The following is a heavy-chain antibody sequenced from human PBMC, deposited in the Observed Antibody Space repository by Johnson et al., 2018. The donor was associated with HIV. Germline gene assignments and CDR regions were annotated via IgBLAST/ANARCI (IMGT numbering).Heavy chain of an antibody. Sequence: VQLVESGGTVVRPGGSLRLSCAASGFNLDDYGMSWVRQAPGKGLEWVSVIYSGGSTYYADSVKGRFTVSRDNSKNTLYLQINSLRAEDTAVYYCARVIRGPHSGSYQGAFDIWGQGTMVTVSS. CDR3: ARVIRGPHSGSYQGAFDI. V-gene: IGHV3-66*01. CDR2: IYSGGST. J-gene: IGHJ3*02. CDR1: GFNLDDYG. D-gene: IGHD1-26*01.